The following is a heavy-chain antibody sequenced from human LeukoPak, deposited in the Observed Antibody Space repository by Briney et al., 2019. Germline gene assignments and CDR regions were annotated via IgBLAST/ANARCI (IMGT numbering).Heavy chain of an antibody. CDR2: FYPEDGET. D-gene: IGHD2-15*01. J-gene: IGHJ3*02. V-gene: IGHV1-24*01. CDR1: GYTLTELS. Sequence: ASVKVSCKVSGYTLTELSMHWVRQAPGKGLEWMGGFYPEDGETIYAQKFQGRVTMTEDTSTDTAHMELSSLRSEDTAVSYCATESELRTSPMGSCYAFDIWGQGTMVTVSS. CDR3: ATESELRTSPMGSCYAFDI.